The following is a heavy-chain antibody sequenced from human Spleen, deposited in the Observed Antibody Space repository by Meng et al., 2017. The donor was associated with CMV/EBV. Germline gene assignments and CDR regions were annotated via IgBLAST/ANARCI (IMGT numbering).Heavy chain of an antibody. J-gene: IGHJ4*01. CDR2: IIGDGSDT. CDR1: GFTFSAHW. CDR3: LRDSRYSGRPSFDI. Sequence: SGFTFSAHWMHWVRQAPGKGLMWVARIIGDGSDTTYADSVRGRFTLSRDNAKDTMDLQMRSLRAEDTAVYYCLRDSRYSGRPSFDIWGQGALVTVSS. D-gene: IGHD5-12*01. V-gene: IGHV3-74*03.